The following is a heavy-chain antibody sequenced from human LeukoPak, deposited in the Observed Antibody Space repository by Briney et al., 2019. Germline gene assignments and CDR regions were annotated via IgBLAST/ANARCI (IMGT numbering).Heavy chain of an antibody. CDR2: IYYSGST. Sequence: SETLSLTCTVSGGSISSGDYYWSWIRQPPGKGLEWIGYIYYSGSTYYNPSLKSRVTISVDTSKNQFSLKLSSATAADTAVYYCARAHSPDAFDIWGQGTMVTVSS. CDR3: ARAHSPDAFDI. J-gene: IGHJ3*02. CDR1: GGSISSGDYY. D-gene: IGHD5-18*01. V-gene: IGHV4-30-4*08.